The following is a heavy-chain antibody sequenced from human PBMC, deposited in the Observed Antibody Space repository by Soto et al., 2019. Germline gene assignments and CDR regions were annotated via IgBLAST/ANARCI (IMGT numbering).Heavy chain of an antibody. CDR1: GDSVTSVSDY. Sequence: PSETLSLTCTVSGDSVTSVSDYWSWIRQPPGKGLEWIGYIYYSGSTNYNPSLKSRVTISVDTSKNQFSLKLSSVTAADTAVYYCARDLTMVRGSFGYWGQGTLVTVSS. V-gene: IGHV4-61*01. CDR3: ARDLTMVRGSFGY. CDR2: IYYSGST. J-gene: IGHJ4*02. D-gene: IGHD3-10*01.